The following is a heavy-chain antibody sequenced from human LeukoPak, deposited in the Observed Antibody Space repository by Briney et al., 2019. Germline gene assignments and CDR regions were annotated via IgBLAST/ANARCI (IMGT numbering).Heavy chain of an antibody. V-gene: IGHV5-51*01. CDR2: IYPGDSDT. CDR3: ARQKGLYYYGSGSYRQDAFDI. Sequence: GESLKISCKGSGYSFTSYWIGWVRQMPGKGLEWMGIIYPGDSDTRYSPSFQGQVTISADKSISTAYLQWSSLKASDTAMYYCARQKGLYYYGSGSYRQDAFDIWGQGTMVTVSS. J-gene: IGHJ3*02. D-gene: IGHD3-10*01. CDR1: GYSFTSYW.